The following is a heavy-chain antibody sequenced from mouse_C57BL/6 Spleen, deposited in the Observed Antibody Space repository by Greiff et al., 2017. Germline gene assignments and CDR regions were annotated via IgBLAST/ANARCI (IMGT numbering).Heavy chain of an antibody. D-gene: IGHD1-1*01. CDR2: ISDGGSYT. J-gene: IGHJ4*01. V-gene: IGHV5-4*01. CDR1: GFTFSSYA. Sequence: DVQLVESGGGLVKPGGSLKLSCAASGFTFSSYAMSWVRQTPEKRLEWVATISDGGSYTYYPDNVKGRFTISRDNAKNNLYLQMSHLKSEDTAMYYCARPFSYYGSSYDYAMDNWGQGASVTVSS. CDR3: ARPFSYYGSSYDYAMDN.